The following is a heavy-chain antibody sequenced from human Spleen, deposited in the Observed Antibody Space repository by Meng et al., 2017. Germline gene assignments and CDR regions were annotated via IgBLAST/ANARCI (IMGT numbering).Heavy chain of an antibody. V-gene: IGHV3-23*01. CDR1: GFTFSTAA. J-gene: IGHJ4*02. CDR3: AKEIRPNDY. Sequence: GESLKISCAASGFTFSTAAMCWVRQAPGKGLEWVSSISIGGETTWFADSVKGRFTISRDNSKNTLYLQMNSLRAEDTAVYYCAKEIRPNDYWGQGTLVTVSS. CDR2: ISIGGETT.